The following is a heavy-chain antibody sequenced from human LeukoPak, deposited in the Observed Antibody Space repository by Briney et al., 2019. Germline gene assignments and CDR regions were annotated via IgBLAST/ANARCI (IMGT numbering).Heavy chain of an antibody. Sequence: SETLSLTCAVSAYPISSGHYWGWIRQPPGKGLEWIGSMYHSGSTYFNPSLKSRVTISVDTPKNQFSLTPSSVTAADTAVYFCARVSGSGTALDAFDIWGQGTMVIVSS. J-gene: IGHJ3*02. CDR3: ARVSGSGTALDAFDI. CDR2: MYHSGST. D-gene: IGHD1-1*01. V-gene: IGHV4-38-2*01. CDR1: AYPISSGHY.